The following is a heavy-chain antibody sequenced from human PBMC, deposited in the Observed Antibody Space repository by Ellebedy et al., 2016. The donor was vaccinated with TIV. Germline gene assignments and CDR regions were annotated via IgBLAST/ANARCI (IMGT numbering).Heavy chain of an antibody. Sequence: GGSLRLSXAASGFTFSSCSMNWVRQAPGKGLEWVSSISSSSSYIYYADSVKGRFTISRDNAKNSLYLQMNSLRAEDTAVYYCARDGMGDFYFDYWGQGTLVTVSS. CDR2: ISSSSSYI. CDR3: ARDGMGDFYFDY. CDR1: GFTFSSCS. D-gene: IGHD3-16*01. J-gene: IGHJ4*02. V-gene: IGHV3-21*01.